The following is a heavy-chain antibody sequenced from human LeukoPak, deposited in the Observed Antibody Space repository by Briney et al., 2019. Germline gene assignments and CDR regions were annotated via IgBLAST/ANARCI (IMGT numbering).Heavy chain of an antibody. D-gene: IGHD6-19*01. Sequence: GRSLRLSCAASGFTFSSYAMHWVRQAPGKGLEWVAVISYDGSNKYYADSVKGRFTISRDNSKNTLYLQMNSLRAEDTAVYYCARSLSSGWDPDYWGQGTLVTVSS. V-gene: IGHV3-30*04. CDR1: GFTFSSYA. CDR3: ARSLSSGWDPDY. J-gene: IGHJ4*02. CDR2: ISYDGSNK.